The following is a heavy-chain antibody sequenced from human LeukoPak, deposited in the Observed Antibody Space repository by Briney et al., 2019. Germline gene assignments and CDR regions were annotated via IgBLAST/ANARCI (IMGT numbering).Heavy chain of an antibody. J-gene: IGHJ4*02. CDR2: INHSGST. D-gene: IGHD3-10*01. CDR3: ARGNNRFLDY. CDR1: GGSISGYY. Sequence: SETLSLTCTVSGGSISGYYWSWIRQPPGKGLEWIGEINHSGSTNYNPSLKSRVTISVDTSKNQFSLKLSSVTAADTAVYYCARGNNRFLDYRGQGTLVTVSS. V-gene: IGHV4-34*01.